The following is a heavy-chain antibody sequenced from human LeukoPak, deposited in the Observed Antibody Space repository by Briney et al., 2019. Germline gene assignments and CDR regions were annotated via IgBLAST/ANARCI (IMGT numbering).Heavy chain of an antibody. D-gene: IGHD3-3*01. CDR2: INPNSGGT. J-gene: IGHJ6*02. CDR3: ARALARFYGMDV. CDR1: GYTFTGYY. V-gene: IGHV1-2*04. Sequence: ASVKVSCKASGYTFTGYYMHWVRQAPGQGLEWMGWINPNSGGTNYAQKFQGWVTMTRDTSISTAYTELSRLRSDDTAVYYCARALARFYGMDVWGQGTTVTVSS.